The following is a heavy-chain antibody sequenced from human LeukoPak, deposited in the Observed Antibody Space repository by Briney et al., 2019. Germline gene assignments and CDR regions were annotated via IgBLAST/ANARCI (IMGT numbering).Heavy chain of an antibody. Sequence: PSQTLSLTCTVSGGSISSYYSSWIRQPPGKGLEWVGYIYYSGSTNYNPSLKSRVTISVDTSKNQFSLKLSSVTAADTAVYYCARNAYTGGFGELFHPFDYWGQGTLVTVSS. CDR2: IYYSGST. CDR3: ARNAYTGGFGELFHPFDY. CDR1: GGSISSYY. D-gene: IGHD3-10*01. V-gene: IGHV4-59*01. J-gene: IGHJ4*02.